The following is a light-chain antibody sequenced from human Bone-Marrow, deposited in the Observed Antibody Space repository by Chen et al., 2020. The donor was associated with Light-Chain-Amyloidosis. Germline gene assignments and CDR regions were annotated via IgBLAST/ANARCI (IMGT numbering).Light chain of an antibody. CDR1: SSDIGVYNY. CDR3: SSYSSSTSWV. Sequence: QSALTQPASVSGSPGQSITLSCTGTSSDIGVYNYVSWYQQHPGKAPRLIIYDVSDRPSGVSSRFSGSKSGNTASLTISGLQAEDEAYYHCSSYSSSTSWVFGGGTNLAVL. V-gene: IGLV2-14*03. CDR2: DVS. J-gene: IGLJ3*02.